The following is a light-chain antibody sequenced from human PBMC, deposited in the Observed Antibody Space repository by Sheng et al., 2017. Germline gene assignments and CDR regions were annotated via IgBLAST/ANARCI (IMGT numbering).Light chain of an antibody. CDR3: NSYTSGKIGV. CDR2: EVA. CDR1: SSDIGGYNY. Sequence: QSALTQPASVSGSPGQSITISCTGTSSDIGGYNYVSWYQQHPGKAPKLLIFEVANRPSAISDRFSASKSDNTASLIISGLQVEDEADYYCNSYTSGKIGVFGTGTKVTVL. J-gene: IGLJ1*01. V-gene: IGLV2-14*01.